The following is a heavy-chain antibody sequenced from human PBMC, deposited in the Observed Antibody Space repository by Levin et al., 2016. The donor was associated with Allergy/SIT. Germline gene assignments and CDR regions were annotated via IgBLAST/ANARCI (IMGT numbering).Heavy chain of an antibody. J-gene: IGHJ4*02. CDR3: ARDNYDILTGRMTRPLDY. CDR2: ISTSGSTM. Sequence: WIRQPPGKGLEWVSYISTSGSTMYYADSVKGRFTISRDNAVNSLFLQMNSLRAEDTAVYYCARDNYDILTGRMTRPLDYWGQGTLVTVSS. V-gene: IGHV3-48*03. D-gene: IGHD3-9*01.